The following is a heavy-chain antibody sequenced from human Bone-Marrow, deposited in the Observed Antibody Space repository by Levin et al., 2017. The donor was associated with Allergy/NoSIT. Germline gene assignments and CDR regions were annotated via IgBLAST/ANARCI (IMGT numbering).Heavy chain of an antibody. J-gene: IGHJ5*02. D-gene: IGHD2-21*02. CDR3: ARDCGGDCYSTLVAYL. CDR2: TYSSTGT. V-gene: IGHV3-53*01. Sequence: PGGSLRLSCAASGFTISSHYMSWVRQAPGRGLEWVSFTYSSTGTYYADSVKGRFTISRDDSKNTFFLQMNSLRVEDTAIYYCARDCGGDCYSTLVAYLWGQGTLVSVSS. CDR1: GFTISSHY.